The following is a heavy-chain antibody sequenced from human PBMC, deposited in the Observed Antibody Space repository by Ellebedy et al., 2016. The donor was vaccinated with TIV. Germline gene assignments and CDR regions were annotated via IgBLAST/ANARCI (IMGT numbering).Heavy chain of an antibody. J-gene: IGHJ4*02. D-gene: IGHD4-17*01. CDR1: GVSISSTSYY. Sequence: MPSETLSLTCTVSGVSISSTSYYWGWIRQPPGKGLERIGSLYYSGSPYYNPSLKSRVTISEDTSTNQFSLKLSSVTAADTAVYYCARLRDGDFVDYWGQGTLVTVSS. CDR2: LYYSGSP. CDR3: ARLRDGDFVDY. V-gene: IGHV4-39*01.